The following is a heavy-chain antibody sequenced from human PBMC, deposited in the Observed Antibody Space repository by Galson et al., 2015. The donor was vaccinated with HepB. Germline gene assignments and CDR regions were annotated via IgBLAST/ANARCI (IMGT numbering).Heavy chain of an antibody. Sequence: SVKVSCKASGYTFTSYGISWVRQAPGRGLEWMGWISAYNGNTNYAQKLQGRVTRTTDTSTSTAYMELRSLRSDDTAVYYCARDTEGIAAAGTPDYWGQGTLVTVSS. J-gene: IGHJ4*02. CDR3: ARDTEGIAAAGTPDY. CDR1: GYTFTSYG. V-gene: IGHV1-18*04. D-gene: IGHD6-13*01. CDR2: ISAYNGNT.